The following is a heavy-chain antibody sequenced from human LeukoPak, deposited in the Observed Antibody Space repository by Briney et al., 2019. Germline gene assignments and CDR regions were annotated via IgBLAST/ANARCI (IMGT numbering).Heavy chain of an antibody. CDR3: AREQSSSTSRCLDY. J-gene: IGHJ4*02. CDR1: GGSVSSYY. D-gene: IGHD6-6*01. CDR2: IYIDGST. V-gene: IGHV4-4*07. Sequence: SETLSLTCTVSGGSVSSYYWSWIRQPAGKGLEWIGRIYIDGSTNYNPSLKSRVAMSVDTSKNQFSLKLSSVTAADTAVYYCAREQSSSTSRCLDYWGQGTLVTVSS.